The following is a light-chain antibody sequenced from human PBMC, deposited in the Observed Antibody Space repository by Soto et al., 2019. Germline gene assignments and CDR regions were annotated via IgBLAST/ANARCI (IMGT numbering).Light chain of an antibody. CDR3: QTWGTGFQV. CDR2: LNNDGSH. J-gene: IGLJ2*01. CDR1: RGHSSYA. V-gene: IGLV4-69*01. Sequence: QSVLTQSPSASASLGASVKLTCTLSRGHSSYAIAWHQKQPGKGPRYLMDLNNDGSHSKGDGIPDRFSGSSSGAERYLIISSLQSEDEADYYCQTWGTGFQVFGGGTKLTVL.